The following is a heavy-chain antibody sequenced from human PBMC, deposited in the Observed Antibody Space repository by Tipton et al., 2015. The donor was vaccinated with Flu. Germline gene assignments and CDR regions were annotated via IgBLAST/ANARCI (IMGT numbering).Heavy chain of an antibody. CDR2: IYTSGST. CDR1: GGSMSSFY. J-gene: IGHJ4*02. V-gene: IGHV4-4*07. Sequence: TLSLTCIVSGGSMSSFYWSWIRQPAGKGLEWIGHIYTSGSTIYHPSLKSRVTMSVDTSKNEFSLKLNSVTAADTAVYYCARASGSGTYAIFDYWGQGTLVTVSS. CDR3: ARASGSGTYAIFDY. D-gene: IGHD3-10*01.